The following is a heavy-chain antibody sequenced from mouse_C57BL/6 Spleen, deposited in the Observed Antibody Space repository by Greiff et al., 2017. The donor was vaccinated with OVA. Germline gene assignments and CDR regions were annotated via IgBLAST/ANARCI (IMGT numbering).Heavy chain of an antibody. CDR3: TRWAIYYDYDVYAMDY. CDR2: IDPETGGT. V-gene: IGHV1-15*01. J-gene: IGHJ4*01. CDR1: GYTFTDYE. D-gene: IGHD2-4*01. Sequence: VQLQQSGAELVRPGASVTLSCKASGYTFTDYEMHWVKQTPVHGLEWIGAIDPETGGTAYNQKFKGKAILTADKSSSTAYMELRSLTSEDSAVYYCTRWAIYYDYDVYAMDYWGQGTSVTVSS.